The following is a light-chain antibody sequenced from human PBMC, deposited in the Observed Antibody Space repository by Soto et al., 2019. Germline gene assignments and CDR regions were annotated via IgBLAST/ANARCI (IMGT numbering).Light chain of an antibody. CDR1: SSDVGAYNY. CDR3: SSYTVINTAV. J-gene: IGLJ3*02. V-gene: IGLV2-14*01. CDR2: EVD. Sequence: QSVLTQPASVSGSPGQSISISCTGSSSDVGAYNYVAWYQQKPGKAPKLLIYEVDNRPSGISHLFSGSKSGNTASLTISGLQTEDDADYYCSSYTVINTAVFGGGTKLTV.